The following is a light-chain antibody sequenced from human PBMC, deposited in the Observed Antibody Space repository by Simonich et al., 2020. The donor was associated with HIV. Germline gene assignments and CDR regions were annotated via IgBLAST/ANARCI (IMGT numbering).Light chain of an antibody. Sequence: EIVLTQSPATLSLSPGERATLSCRASQSVSTYLAWYQQKPGQAPRLRIYEASSRATGIPARFSGSGSGTDFTLTISSLEPEDFAVYYCQQRSKWPPFTFGPGTKVDIK. CDR2: EAS. J-gene: IGKJ3*01. V-gene: IGKV3-11*01. CDR3: QQRSKWPPFT. CDR1: QSVSTY.